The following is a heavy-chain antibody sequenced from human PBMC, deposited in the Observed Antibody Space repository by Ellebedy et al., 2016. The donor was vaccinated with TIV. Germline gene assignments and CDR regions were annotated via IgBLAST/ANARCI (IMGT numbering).Heavy chain of an antibody. CDR2: IKQDGSEK. D-gene: IGHD3-22*01. CDR1: GFTFSRYW. J-gene: IGHJ4*02. V-gene: IGHV3-7*03. Sequence: GGSLRLSCAASGFTFSRYWMTWVRQAPGKGLEWVANIKQDGSEKYYVDSVKGRFTISRDNAKNSLYLQMNSLRAEDTAVYYCAREAAPRNWYHDSSGYYNDYWGQGTLVTVSS. CDR3: AREAAPRNWYHDSSGYYNDY.